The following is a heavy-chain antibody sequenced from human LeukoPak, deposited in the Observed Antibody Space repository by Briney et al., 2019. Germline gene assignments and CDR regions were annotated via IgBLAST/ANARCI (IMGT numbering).Heavy chain of an antibody. J-gene: IGHJ4*02. Sequence: SETLSLTCAVYGGSFSGYYWSWIRQPPGKGLEWIGEINHRGSTNYNPSLKSRVTISVDTSKNQFSLELNSVTAADTAVYYCATRGGNYYDSRGYFDYWARGTLVTVSS. D-gene: IGHD3-22*01. CDR3: ATRGGNYYDSRGYFDY. V-gene: IGHV4-34*01. CDR1: GGSFSGYY. CDR2: INHRGST.